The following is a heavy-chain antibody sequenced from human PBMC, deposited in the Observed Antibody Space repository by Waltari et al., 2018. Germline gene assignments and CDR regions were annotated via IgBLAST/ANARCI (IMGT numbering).Heavy chain of an antibody. Sequence: GWMRHAPGRCGGWMGVIYYRGTNYYTPTLESRVTISGDTSKHKFALKLSSVTAAATAVDYGVRHWKRHGYRFGPWGQGTLVTVSS. CDR2: IYYRGTN. J-gene: IGHJ5*02. D-gene: IGHD5-12*01. CDR3: VRHWKRHGYRFGP. V-gene: IGHV4-39*01.